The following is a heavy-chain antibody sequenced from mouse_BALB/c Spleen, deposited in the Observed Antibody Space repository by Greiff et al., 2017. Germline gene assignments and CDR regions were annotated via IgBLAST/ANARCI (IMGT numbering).Heavy chain of an antibody. CDR3: ARQGDGYAMDY. CDR2: ISSGGSYT. CDR1: GFTFSSYA. V-gene: IGHV5-9-3*01. Sequence: EVMLVESGGGLVKPGGSLKLSCAASGFTFSSYAMSWVRQTPEKRLEWVATISSGGSYTYYPDSVKGRFTISRDNAKNTLYLQMSSLRSEDTAMYYCARQGDGYAMDYWGQGTSVTVSS. D-gene: IGHD3-3*01. J-gene: IGHJ4*01.